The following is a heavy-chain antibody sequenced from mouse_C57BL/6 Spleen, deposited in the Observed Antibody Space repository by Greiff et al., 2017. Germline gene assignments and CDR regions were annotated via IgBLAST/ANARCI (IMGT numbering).Heavy chain of an antibody. CDR2: IDPETGGT. Sequence: VQLQQSGAELVRPGASVTLSCKASGYTFTDYEMHWVKQTPVHGLEWIGAIDPETGGTAYNQKFKGKAILTADKSSSTAYMELRSLTSEDSAVYYCTRRWLIFDYWGQGTTLTVSS. V-gene: IGHV1-15*01. D-gene: IGHD2-3*01. CDR1: GYTFTDYE. J-gene: IGHJ2*01. CDR3: TRRWLIFDY.